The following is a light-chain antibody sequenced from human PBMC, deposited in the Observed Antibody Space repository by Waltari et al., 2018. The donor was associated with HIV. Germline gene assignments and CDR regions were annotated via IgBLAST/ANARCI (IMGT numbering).Light chain of an antibody. CDR2: GKN. CDR1: SLRSLY. CDR3: NSRDSSGNHYV. Sequence: SSELTQDPAVSVAFGQPVRTPGQGDSLRSLYARWYQQKPGQAPVLVIYGKNNRPSGIPDRFSGSSSGNTASLTITGAQAEDEADYYCNSRDSSGNHYVFGTGTKVTVL. V-gene: IGLV3-19*01. J-gene: IGLJ1*01.